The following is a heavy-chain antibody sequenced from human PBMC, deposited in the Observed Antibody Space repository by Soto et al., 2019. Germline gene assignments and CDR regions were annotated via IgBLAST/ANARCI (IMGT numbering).Heavy chain of an antibody. J-gene: IGHJ5*02. D-gene: IGHD5-18*01. Sequence: KPSETLSLTCTVSGGSISSYYWSWIRQPAGKGLEWIGRIYTSGSTNYNPSLKSRVTMSVDTSKNQFSLKLSSVTAADTAVYYCARNPWGAMVNWFDPWGQGTLVTVSS. V-gene: IGHV4-4*07. CDR3: ARNPWGAMVNWFDP. CDR1: GGSISSYY. CDR2: IYTSGST.